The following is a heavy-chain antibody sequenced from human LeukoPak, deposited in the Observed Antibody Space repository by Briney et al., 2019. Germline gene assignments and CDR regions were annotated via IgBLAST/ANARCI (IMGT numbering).Heavy chain of an antibody. V-gene: IGHV4-39*01. Sequence: PSETLSLTCTVSGGSISSSSYYWGWICQPPGKGLEWIGSIYYSGRTYYNPSLKSRVTISVDTSKNQFSLKLSSVTAADTAVYYCARSPTTVTTIWFDPWGQGTLVTVSS. D-gene: IGHD4-17*01. CDR1: GGSISSSSYY. J-gene: IGHJ5*02. CDR3: ARSPTTVTTIWFDP. CDR2: IYYSGRT.